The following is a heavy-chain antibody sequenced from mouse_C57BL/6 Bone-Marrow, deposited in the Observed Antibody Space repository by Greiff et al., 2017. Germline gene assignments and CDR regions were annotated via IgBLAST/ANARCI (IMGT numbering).Heavy chain of an antibody. Sequence: DVMLVESGGGLVKPGGSLKLSCAASGFTFSSYTMSWVRQTPEKRLEWVATISGGGGNTYYPDSVKGRFTISRDNAKNTLYLQMSSLRSEDTALYDGASAWGSRGYWYFDVWGTGTTVTVSS. V-gene: IGHV5-9*01. J-gene: IGHJ1*03. CDR2: ISGGGGNT. CDR3: ASAWGSRGYWYFDV. CDR1: GFTFSSYT. D-gene: IGHD1-1*01.